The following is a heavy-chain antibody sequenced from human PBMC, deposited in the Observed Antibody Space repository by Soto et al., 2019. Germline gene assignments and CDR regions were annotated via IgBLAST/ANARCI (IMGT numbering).Heavy chain of an antibody. CDR2: ISAYNGNT. J-gene: IGHJ6*02. CDR3: ARDLARSGYDXVRGPWGMDYYYYGMDV. D-gene: IGHD5-12*01. Sequence: GASVKVSCKDSGYTFTSYGISWVRQAPGQGLEWMGWISAYNGNTNYAQKLQGRVTMTTDTSTSTAYMELRSLRSDDTAVYYRARDLARSGYDXVRGPWGMDYYYYGMDVWGQGTTVTVSS. CDR1: GYTFTSYG. V-gene: IGHV1-18*01.